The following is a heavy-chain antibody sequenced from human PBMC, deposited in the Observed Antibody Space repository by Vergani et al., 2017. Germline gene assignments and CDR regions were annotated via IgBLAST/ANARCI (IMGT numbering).Heavy chain of an antibody. J-gene: IGHJ4*02. Sequence: KESGPALVKPSETLSLTCTVSGGSISSYYWSWIRQPPGKGLEWIGYIYYSGSTNYNPSLKSRVTISVDTSKNQFSLKLSSVTAADTAVYYCASGRGYSSGWYVYWGQGTLVTVSS. CDR3: ASGRGYSSGWYVY. V-gene: IGHV4-59*01. CDR2: IYYSGST. D-gene: IGHD6-19*01. CDR1: GGSISSYY.